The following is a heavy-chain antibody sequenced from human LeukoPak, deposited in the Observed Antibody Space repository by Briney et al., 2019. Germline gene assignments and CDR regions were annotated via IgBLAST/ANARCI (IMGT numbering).Heavy chain of an antibody. J-gene: IGHJ2*01. CDR3: ARDSPAVAGIYWYFDL. V-gene: IGHV4-59*01. Sequence: SETLSLTCTVSDGSIGIYYWSWIRQAPGKGLEWIGYIYYDGSTNYNPSLKSRVSISVDTSKNQFSLKLSSVTAADTAVYYCARDSPAVAGIYWYFDLWGRGTLVTVSS. D-gene: IGHD6-19*01. CDR1: DGSIGIYY. CDR2: IYYDGST.